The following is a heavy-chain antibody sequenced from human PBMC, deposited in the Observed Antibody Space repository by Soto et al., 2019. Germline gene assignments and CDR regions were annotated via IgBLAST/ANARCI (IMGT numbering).Heavy chain of an antibody. J-gene: IGHJ6*03. CDR1: GFTFSSYW. CDR3: ARRYSSSPYYYYYYMDV. Sequence: EVQLVESGGGLVQPGGSPRLSCAASGFTFSSYWMSWVRQAPGKGLEWVANIKQDGSEKYYVDSVKGRFTISRDNAKNSLYLQMNSLRAEDTAVYYCARRYSSSPYYYYYYMDVWGKGTTVTVSS. CDR2: IKQDGSEK. D-gene: IGHD5-18*01. V-gene: IGHV3-7*01.